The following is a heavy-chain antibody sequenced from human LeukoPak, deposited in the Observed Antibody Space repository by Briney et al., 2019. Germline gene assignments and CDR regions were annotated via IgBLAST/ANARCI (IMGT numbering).Heavy chain of an antibody. V-gene: IGHV1-8*01. Sequence: ASVKVSCKASGYTFTSYDINWVRQATGQGLEWMGWMNPNSGNTGYAQKFQGRVTMTRNTSISTAYMELSSLRSEDTAVYYCARGLDYYGSGRHPVLGIVSRDYYYMDVWGKGTTVIVSS. CDR3: ARGLDYYGSGRHPVLGIVSRDYYYMDV. CDR2: MNPNSGNT. D-gene: IGHD3-10*01. J-gene: IGHJ6*03. CDR1: GYTFTSYD.